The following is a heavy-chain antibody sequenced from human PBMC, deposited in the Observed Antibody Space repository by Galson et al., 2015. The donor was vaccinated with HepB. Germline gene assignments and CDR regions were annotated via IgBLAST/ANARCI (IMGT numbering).Heavy chain of an antibody. CDR3: AREMVYASYYYYGMDV. D-gene: IGHD2-8*01. CDR1: GFTFSSHA. V-gene: IGHV3-23*01. Sequence: SLRLSCAASGFTFSSHAMSWVRQAPGKGLEWVSAISGSGGSTYYADSVKGRFTISRDNSRNTLYLQMNSLRAEDTAVYYCAREMVYASYYYYGMDVWGQGTTVTVSS. J-gene: IGHJ6*02. CDR2: ISGSGGST.